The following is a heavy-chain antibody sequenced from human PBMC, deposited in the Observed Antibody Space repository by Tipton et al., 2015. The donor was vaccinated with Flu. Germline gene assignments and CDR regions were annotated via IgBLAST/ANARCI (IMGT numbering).Heavy chain of an antibody. D-gene: IGHD2-15*01. Sequence: TLSLTCAVYGGSSSSHYWSWIRQPPGKGLEWIGEINPSGSTNYNPSLKSRVTISGDTSKNQVSLKLSSVTAADTAVYYCAAHCSGGSCSHAFDIWGQGTMVTVSS. CDR3: AAHCSGGSCSHAFDI. V-gene: IGHV4-34*01. J-gene: IGHJ3*02. CDR2: INPSGST. CDR1: GGSSSSHY.